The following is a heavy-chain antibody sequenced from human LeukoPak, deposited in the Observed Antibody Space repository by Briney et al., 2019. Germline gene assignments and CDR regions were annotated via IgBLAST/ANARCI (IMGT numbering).Heavy chain of an antibody. Sequence: GSLRLSCEVPGPKFSGYLMGLVRQGPGEGLEWVANINPVGSDTYYVDSVKGRFTISRDNAKKSTFLQMNNLRVEDTALYFCFRWGVAADMQDWGQGTLVTVSS. J-gene: IGHJ4*02. CDR1: GPKFSGYL. D-gene: IGHD2-2*01. CDR2: INPVGSDT. V-gene: IGHV3-7*01. CDR3: FRWGVAADMQD.